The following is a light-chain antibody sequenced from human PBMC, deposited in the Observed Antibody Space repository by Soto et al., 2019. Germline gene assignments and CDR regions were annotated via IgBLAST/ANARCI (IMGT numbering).Light chain of an antibody. CDR1: QSVSSY. CDR3: QQYNNWPPIT. J-gene: IGKJ5*01. V-gene: IGKV3D-15*01. CDR2: DAS. Sequence: EIVFTNSATALSLSPGERATLSCRASQSVSSYLAWYQQKPVQAPRLLIYDASNRATGIPARFSGSGSGTEFTLTISGLQSEDFAVYYCQQYNNWPPITFGQGTRLEIK.